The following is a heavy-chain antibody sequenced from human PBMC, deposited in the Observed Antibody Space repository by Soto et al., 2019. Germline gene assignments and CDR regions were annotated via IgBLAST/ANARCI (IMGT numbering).Heavy chain of an antibody. J-gene: IGHJ5*02. CDR2: ISSTTNYI. D-gene: IGHD3-16*01. V-gene: IGHV3-21*06. CDR1: GFTFTRYS. CDR3: AREMGACSDSSCYPGPYDS. Sequence: GGSLRLSCAASGFTFTRYSMNWVRQAPGKGLEWVSSISSTTNYIYYGDSMKGRFTISRDNAKNSLYLEMNSLRAEDTAVYYCAREMGACSDSSCYPGPYDSWGQGTLVTVSS.